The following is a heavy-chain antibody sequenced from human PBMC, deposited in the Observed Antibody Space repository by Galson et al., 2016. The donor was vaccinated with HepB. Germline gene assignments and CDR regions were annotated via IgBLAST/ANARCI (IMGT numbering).Heavy chain of an antibody. Sequence: SVKVSCKASGYTFTGYYIHWVRQAPGQGLEWMGWINPNKGDTNYAQKFQGRVTMTLDTSIATVYMELSRLRSDDKAVYYFARRRHWEYAFDNWGQGTLVTVSS. J-gene: IGHJ3*02. CDR1: GYTFTGYY. CDR3: ARRRHWEYAFDN. V-gene: IGHV1-2*02. CDR2: INPNKGDT. D-gene: IGHD1-26*01.